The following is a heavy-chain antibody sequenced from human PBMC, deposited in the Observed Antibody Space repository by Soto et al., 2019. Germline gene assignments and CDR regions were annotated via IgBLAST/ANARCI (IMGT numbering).Heavy chain of an antibody. D-gene: IGHD3-22*01. CDR1: GGSISSGGYY. Sequence: SETLSLTCTVSGGSISSGGYYWSWIRQHPGKGLEWIGYIYYSGSTYYNPSLKSRVTISVDTSKNQFSLKLSSVTAADTAVYYCARDLPPSYDSSGYSVFDIWAQGTMVTVSS. J-gene: IGHJ3*02. CDR3: ARDLPPSYDSSGYSVFDI. CDR2: IYYSGST. V-gene: IGHV4-31*03.